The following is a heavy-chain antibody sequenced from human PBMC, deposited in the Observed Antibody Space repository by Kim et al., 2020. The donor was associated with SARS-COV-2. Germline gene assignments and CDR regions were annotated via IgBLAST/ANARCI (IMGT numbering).Heavy chain of an antibody. CDR3: AKDVMATSDAFDI. Sequence: GGSLRLSCAASGFTFSSYAMHWVRQAPGKGLEWVAVIWYDGSNKYYADSVKGRFTISRDNSKNTLYLQMNTLRAEDTAVYYCAKDVMATSDAFDIWGQGTMVTVSS. J-gene: IGHJ3*02. CDR2: IWYDGSNK. CDR1: GFTFSSYA. V-gene: IGHV3-33*06. D-gene: IGHD5-12*01.